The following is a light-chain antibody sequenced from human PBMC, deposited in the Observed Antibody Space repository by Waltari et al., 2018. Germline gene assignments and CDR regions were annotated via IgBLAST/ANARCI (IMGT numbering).Light chain of an antibody. Sequence: QSALTQPASVSGSPGQSISISCRGTSSDIRGSNYVSSYQQHTDKAPTLIIYDVTHRPSGVSNRFSASKSANTAYLTISGLQAEDEADYYCCSYTTTTTLGDVIFGGGTKLTVL. V-gene: IGLV2-14*03. CDR2: DVT. CDR3: CSYTTTTTLGDVI. CDR1: SSDIRGSNY. J-gene: IGLJ2*01.